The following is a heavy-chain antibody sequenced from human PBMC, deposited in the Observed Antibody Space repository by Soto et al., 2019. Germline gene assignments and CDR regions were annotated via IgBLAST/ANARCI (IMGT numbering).Heavy chain of an antibody. Sequence: GGSLRLSCAASGFTFDDYAMHWVRQAPGKGLEWVSGISWNSGSIGYADSVKGRFTISRDNAKNSLYLQMNSLRAEDTALYYCAKDMTTVTGGAFDIWGQGTMVTVSS. V-gene: IGHV3-9*01. CDR2: ISWNSGSI. D-gene: IGHD4-4*01. CDR1: GFTFDDYA. CDR3: AKDMTTVTGGAFDI. J-gene: IGHJ3*02.